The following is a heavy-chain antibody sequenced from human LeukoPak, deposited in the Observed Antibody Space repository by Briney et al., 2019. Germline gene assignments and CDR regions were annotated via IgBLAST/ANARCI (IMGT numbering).Heavy chain of an antibody. Sequence: SETLSLTCTVSGGSISSGGYYWSWIRQHPGKGLEWIGYIYYSGSTYYNPSLKSRVTISVDTSKNQFSLKLSSVTAADTAVYYCARRLSPGIVATTAGLAFDIWGQGTTVTVSS. CDR1: GGSISSGGYY. V-gene: IGHV4-31*03. J-gene: IGHJ3*02. D-gene: IGHD5-12*01. CDR3: ARRLSPGIVATTAGLAFDI. CDR2: IYYSGST.